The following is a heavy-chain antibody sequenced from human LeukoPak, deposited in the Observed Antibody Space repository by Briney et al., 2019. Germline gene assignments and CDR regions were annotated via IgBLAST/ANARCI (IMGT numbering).Heavy chain of an antibody. J-gene: IGHJ5*02. D-gene: IGHD3-10*01. CDR3: ARSYYYGSGLYSWFDP. CDR2: IIPIFGTA. V-gene: IGHV1-69*13. CDR1: GGTFSSYA. Sequence: ASVKVSCKASGGTFSSYAISWVRQAPGQGLEWMGGIIPIFGTANYAQKFQGRVTITADESTSTAYMELSSLRSEDTAVYYCARSYYYGSGLYSWFDPWGQGTLVTVSS.